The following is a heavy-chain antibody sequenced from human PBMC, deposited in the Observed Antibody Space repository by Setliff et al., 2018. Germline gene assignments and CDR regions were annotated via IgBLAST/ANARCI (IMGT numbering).Heavy chain of an antibody. CDR2: INTNTGNP. CDR3: ARGSGTYASSSRVFHY. J-gene: IGHJ4*02. D-gene: IGHD6-6*01. V-gene: IGHV7-4-1*02. Sequence: ASVKVSCKASGGTFSSYGISWVRQAPGQGLEWMGWINTNTGNPTYAQGFTGRFVFSLDTSVSTTYLQISSLKAEDTAVYYCARGSGTYASSSRVFHYWGQGTLVTVSS. CDR1: GGTFSSYG.